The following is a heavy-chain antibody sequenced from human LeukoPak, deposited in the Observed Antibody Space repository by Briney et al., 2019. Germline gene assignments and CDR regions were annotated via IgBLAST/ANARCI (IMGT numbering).Heavy chain of an antibody. CDR3: ARANYGLDY. D-gene: IGHD3-16*01. CDR1: GFTFSSYE. J-gene: IGHJ4*02. CDR2: ISSSDSTI. V-gene: IGHV3-48*03. Sequence: GGSLRLSCAASGFTFSSYEMNWVRQAPGKGLEWVSYISSSDSTIYYADSVKGRFTISRDNAKNSLYLQMNSLRAEDTAVYYCARANYGLDYWGQGTLVTVSS.